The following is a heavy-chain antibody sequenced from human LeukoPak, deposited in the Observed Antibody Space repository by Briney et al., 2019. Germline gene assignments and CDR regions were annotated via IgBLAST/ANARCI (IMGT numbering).Heavy chain of an antibody. V-gene: IGHV3-23*01. D-gene: IGHD4-17*01. CDR1: GCTFSSYA. CDR3: AKDLHVRSSSTVTTGGVDS. J-gene: IGHJ4*02. CDR2: ISNSAGNV. Sequence: GGSLRLSCVVSGCTFSSYAMSWVRKTPGKGLEWVSVISNSAGNVYYADSVKGRFTISRDNSKNTLYLQMNSLRAEDTAVYYCAKDLHVRSSSTVTTGGVDSWGQGTLVTVSS.